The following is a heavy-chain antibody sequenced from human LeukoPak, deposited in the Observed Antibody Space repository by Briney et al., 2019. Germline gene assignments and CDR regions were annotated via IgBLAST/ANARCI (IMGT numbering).Heavy chain of an antibody. CDR2: IYYSGST. CDR3: ATRLSDYYDSSGYYGLFDY. D-gene: IGHD3-22*01. J-gene: IGHJ4*02. Sequence: PSETLSLTCTVSGGSISSYYWSWIRQPPGKGLEWIGYIYYSGSTNYNPSLKSRVTISVDTSKNQFSLKLSSVTVADTAVYYCATRLSDYYDSSGYYGLFDYWGQGTLVTVSS. CDR1: GGSISSYY. V-gene: IGHV4-59*12.